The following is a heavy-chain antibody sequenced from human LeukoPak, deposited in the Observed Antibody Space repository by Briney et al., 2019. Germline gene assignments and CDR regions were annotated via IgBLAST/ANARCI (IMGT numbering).Heavy chain of an antibody. J-gene: IGHJ4*02. D-gene: IGHD4-17*01. CDR2: ICPGDSDT. CDR1: GYSFSSYW. Sequence: GESLKISCKGSGYSFSSYWIGWVRQMPGKGLEWMGIICPGDSDTRYSPSFQGQVTISADKSISTAYLQWSSLGASDTAMYYCVRPVNYGDHGDYWGQGTLVTVSS. CDR3: VRPVNYGDHGDY. V-gene: IGHV5-51*01.